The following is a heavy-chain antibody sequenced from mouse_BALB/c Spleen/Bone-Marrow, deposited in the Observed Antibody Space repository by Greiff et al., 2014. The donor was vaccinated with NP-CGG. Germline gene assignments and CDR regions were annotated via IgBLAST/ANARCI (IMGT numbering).Heavy chain of an antibody. D-gene: IGHD2-14*01. V-gene: IGHV1-7*01. CDR1: GYTFTSYW. Sequence: QVQLKESGAELAKPGASVKMSCKASGYTFTSYWMHWVKQRPGQGLEWIGYINPSTGYTEYNQKFKDKATLTADKSSSTAYMQLRSVTSEDASVFYCARRGWGYRGGFAYWGQGTLVTVSA. CDR3: ARRGWGYRGGFAY. J-gene: IGHJ3*01. CDR2: INPSTGYT.